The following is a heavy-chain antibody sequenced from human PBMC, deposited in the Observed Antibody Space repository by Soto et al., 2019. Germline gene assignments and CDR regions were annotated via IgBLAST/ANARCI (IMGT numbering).Heavy chain of an antibody. D-gene: IGHD1-1*01. CDR2: MNPNSGNT. V-gene: IGHV1-8*02. Sequence: ASVKVSFKASGYTFTSYYMHWVRQAPGQGLEWMGWMNPNSGNTGYAQKFQGRVTMTRNTSISTAYMELSSLRSDDTAVYYCARDSAGTTTPAFDFWGQGTLVTVSS. CDR1: GYTFTSYY. CDR3: ARDSAGTTTPAFDF. J-gene: IGHJ4*02.